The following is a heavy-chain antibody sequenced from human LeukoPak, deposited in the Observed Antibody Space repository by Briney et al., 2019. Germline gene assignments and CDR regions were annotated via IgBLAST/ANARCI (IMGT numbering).Heavy chain of an antibody. CDR1: GYTFSSYD. V-gene: IGHV1-8*02. J-gene: IGHJ6*03. CDR3: ARAPKWQGYYYYMDV. Sequence: ASVKVSCKASGYTFSSYDINWVRQATGQGREWMGWMNPNSGNTGYAQKFQDRVTITRNASISTAYMELSSLRSEDTAVYYCARAPKWQGYYYYMDVWAKGTTVTVSS. CDR2: MNPNSGNT. D-gene: IGHD5-12*01.